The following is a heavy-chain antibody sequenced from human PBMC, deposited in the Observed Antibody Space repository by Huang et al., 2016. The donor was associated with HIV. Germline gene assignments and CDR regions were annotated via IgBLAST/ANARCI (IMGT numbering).Heavy chain of an antibody. J-gene: IGHJ4*02. CDR2: KIPIFGEP. CDR1: GDTFSKYA. D-gene: IGHD1-26*01. CDR3: ARGLWDSTWDGTDWLLRHFDS. V-gene: IGHV1-69*13. Sequence: QVQLVQSGAEVKKPGSSLRVSCRASGDTFSKYAISWVRQAPGQGLERMGGKIPIFGEPKYAQKFQGRITSTAQESTSTIYVELSRLTFQDTAIYYCARGLWDSTWDGTDWLLRHFDSWGLGTLVTISS.